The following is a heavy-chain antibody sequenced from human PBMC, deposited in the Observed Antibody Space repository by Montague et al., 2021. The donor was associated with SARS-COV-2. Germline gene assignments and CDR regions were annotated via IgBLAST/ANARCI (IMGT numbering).Heavy chain of an antibody. J-gene: IGHJ3*02. CDR3: ARVTTKRTRYGSGSYRGFDAFDI. D-gene: IGHD3-10*01. CDR2: IHTSGST. CDR1: GGSISSGSYY. V-gene: IGHV4-61*02. Sequence: TLSLTCSVSGGSISSGSYYWTWIRQPAGKGLEWIGRIHTSGSTNYNPSLKSRVTISADTSKNQFSLKLSSVTAADTAVYYCARVTTKRTRYGSGSYRGFDAFDIWGQGTMVTVSS.